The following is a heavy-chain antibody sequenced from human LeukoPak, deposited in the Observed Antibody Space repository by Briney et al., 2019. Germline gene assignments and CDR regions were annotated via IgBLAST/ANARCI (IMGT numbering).Heavy chain of an antibody. V-gene: IGHV4-4*07. Sequence: PSETLSLTCNVSGASVSTHSWTWIRQPAGERLEWIGRIHASGSANYNPSLKSRVAMSVDTSNNQFSLKVTSVTAADTAVYYCARDNPPGSYDYWGQGTLVTVSS. CDR3: ARDNPPGSYDY. D-gene: IGHD1-1*01. CDR1: GASVSTHS. CDR2: IHASGSA. J-gene: IGHJ4*02.